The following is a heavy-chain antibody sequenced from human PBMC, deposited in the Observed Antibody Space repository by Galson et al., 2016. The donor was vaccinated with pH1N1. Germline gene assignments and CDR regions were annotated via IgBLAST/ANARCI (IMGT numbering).Heavy chain of an antibody. D-gene: IGHD4/OR15-4a*01. CDR3: TRDRAFGDYGGASDI. J-gene: IGHJ3*02. Sequence: SLRLSCAASGFTFSRYWMHWVRRGPGKGLVWVSRINSDGSSRSHADSVEGRFTISRDNAKKTLYLQMNSLRAEDTGVYYCTRDRAFGDYGGASDIWGQGTMVTVSS. V-gene: IGHV3-74*01. CDR1: GFTFSRYW. CDR2: INSDGSSR.